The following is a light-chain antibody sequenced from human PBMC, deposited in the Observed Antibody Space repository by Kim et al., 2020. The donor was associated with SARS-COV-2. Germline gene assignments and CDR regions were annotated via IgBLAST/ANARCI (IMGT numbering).Light chain of an antibody. CDR3: QQYYSWPLT. CDR1: QSFTSK. V-gene: IGKV3-15*01. J-gene: IGKJ4*01. Sequence: EIVMTQSPATLSVSPGERATLSCRASQSFTSKLAWFQQKPGRAPRLLIYDTSTRATGIPARFSGSRSGTEFTLTISSLQSEDFAVYYCQQYYSWPLTFGGGTKVDIK. CDR2: DTS.